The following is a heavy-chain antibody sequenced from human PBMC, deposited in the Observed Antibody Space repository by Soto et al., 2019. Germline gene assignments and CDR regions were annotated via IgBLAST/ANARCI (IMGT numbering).Heavy chain of an antibody. V-gene: IGHV1-2*04. CDR2: INPNSGGT. D-gene: IGHD6-19*01. CDR3: ARDLRYSSGSRSSFDY. Sequence: GASVKVSCKASGYTFTGSYMHWVRQAPGQGLEWMGCINPNSGGTNYAQKFQGWVTMTRDTSISTAYMELSRLRSDDTAVYYCARDLRYSSGSRSSFDYWGQRTLVTVSS. CDR1: GYTFTGSY. J-gene: IGHJ4*02.